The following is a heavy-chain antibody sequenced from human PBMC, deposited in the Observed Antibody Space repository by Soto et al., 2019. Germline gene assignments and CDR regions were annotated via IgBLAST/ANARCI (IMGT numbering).Heavy chain of an antibody. CDR1: GGTFSSFINYP. V-gene: IGHV1-69*06. CDR3: ARRDTSGFLRYFEN. Sequence: YSVKVSRKSSGGTFSSFINYPINWVRQAPGQGLEWMGGIVPNVGTVNYAQKFRGKVTITADKSTGTAYMELSSLRSEDTALYYCARRDTSGFLRYFENWGQGTQVTV. CDR2: IVPNVGTV. J-gene: IGHJ4*02. D-gene: IGHD3-3*01.